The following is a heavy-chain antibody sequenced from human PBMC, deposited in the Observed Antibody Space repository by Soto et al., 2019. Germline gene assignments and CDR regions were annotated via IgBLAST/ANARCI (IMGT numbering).Heavy chain of an antibody. CDR2: ISGSGGST. D-gene: IGHD5-12*01. J-gene: IGHJ6*02. Sequence: GGSLRLSCAASGFTFSSYAMSLVRQAPGKGLEWVSSISGSGGSTYYADSVKGRFTISRDNSKNTLYLKMNSLRAEDTAVYYCAKAGSGYDYYYYYGMDVWGQGTTVTVSS. V-gene: IGHV3-23*01. CDR3: AKAGSGYDYYYYYGMDV. CDR1: GFTFSSYA.